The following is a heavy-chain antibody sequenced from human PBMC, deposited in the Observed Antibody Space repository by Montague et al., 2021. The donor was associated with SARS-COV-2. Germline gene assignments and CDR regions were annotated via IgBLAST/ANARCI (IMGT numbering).Heavy chain of an antibody. V-gene: IGHV4-30-2*02. J-gene: IGHJ6*02. CDR3: ARYTRQIRLIVFDYGMDV. CDR1: GGSISSGGFS. CDR2: IFHTGTP. D-gene: IGHD5-18*01. Sequence: TLSLTCSLSGGSISSGGFSWSWIRQPPGKGLEWIGHIFHTGTPHYSPSLKSRVTISIDRSKNQFSLKLSSVTAADTAVYYCARYTRQIRLIVFDYGMDVWGQGTTVTVSS.